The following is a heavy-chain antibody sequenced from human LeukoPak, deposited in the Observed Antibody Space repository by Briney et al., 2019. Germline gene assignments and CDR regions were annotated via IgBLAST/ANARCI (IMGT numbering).Heavy chain of an antibody. V-gene: IGHV7-4-1*02. D-gene: IGHD3-10*01. CDR2: INTNTGNP. CDR3: ARDPFGSAFDI. J-gene: IGHJ3*02. CDR1: GYTFISYS. Sequence: ASVKVSCKASGYTFISYSMNWVRQAPGQGLEWMGWINTNTGNPTYAQGFTGRFVFSLDTSVSTAYLQISSLKAEDTAVYYCARDPFGSAFDIWGQGTMVTVSS.